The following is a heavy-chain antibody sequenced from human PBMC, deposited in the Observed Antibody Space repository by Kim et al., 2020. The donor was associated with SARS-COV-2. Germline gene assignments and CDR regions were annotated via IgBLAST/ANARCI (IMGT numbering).Heavy chain of an antibody. CDR3: AREGFYNFWSGTYYGMDV. D-gene: IGHD3-3*01. CDR2: INSDGRST. J-gene: IGHJ6*02. CDR1: GFTFSSYW. Sequence: GGSLRLSCTASGFTFSSYWMHWVRQAPGKGLVWVSRINSDGRSTSYADSVKGRFTISRDNAKNTLFLQMNSLRAEDTAVYYCAREGFYNFWSGTYYGMDVWGQGTTVTVSS. V-gene: IGHV3-74*01.